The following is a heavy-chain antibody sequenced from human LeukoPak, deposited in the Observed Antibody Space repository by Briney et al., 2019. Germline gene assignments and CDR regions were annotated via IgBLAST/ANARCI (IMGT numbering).Heavy chain of an antibody. V-gene: IGHV1-24*01. CDR1: GYTLTELS. CDR2: FDPEDGET. CDR3: ATSGDIVVVPAAIDYYYGMDV. Sequence: ASVTVSCKVSGYTLTELSMHWVRQAPGKGVEWMGGFDPEDGETIYAQKFQGRVTMTEDTSTNTAYMELSSLRSEDTAVYYCATSGDIVVVPAAIDYYYGMDVWGQGTTVTVSS. D-gene: IGHD2-2*02. J-gene: IGHJ6*02.